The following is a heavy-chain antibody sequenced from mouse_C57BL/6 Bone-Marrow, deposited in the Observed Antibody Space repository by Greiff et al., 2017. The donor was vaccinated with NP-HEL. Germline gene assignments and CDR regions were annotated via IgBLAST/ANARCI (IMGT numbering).Heavy chain of an antibody. J-gene: IGHJ4*01. CDR2: ISNGGGST. Sequence: EVKLVESGGGLVQPGGSLKLSCAASGFTFSDYYMYWVRQTPEKRLEWVAYISNGGGSTYYPATVKGRFTISRDNAKNTLYLQMSRLKSEDTAMYYCARRNYYGSSRDYYAMDYWGQGTSVTVSS. V-gene: IGHV5-12*01. D-gene: IGHD1-1*01. CDR3: ARRNYYGSSRDYYAMDY. CDR1: GFTFSDYY.